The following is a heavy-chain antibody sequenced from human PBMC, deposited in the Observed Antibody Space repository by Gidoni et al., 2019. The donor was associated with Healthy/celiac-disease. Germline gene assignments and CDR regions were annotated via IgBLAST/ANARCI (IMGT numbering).Heavy chain of an antibody. J-gene: IGHJ5*02. CDR1: CFTFSSSA. V-gene: IGHV3-30*04. Sequence: QVQLVESGGGVVQPGRSLRLSCAASCFTFSSSAMNWVRQAPGKGLEWGAVISYDGSNKYYADSVKGRFTISRDNSKNTLYRQMNSLRAEDTAVYYCARGGDIVVGPAAMIGWFDPWGQGTLVTVSS. CDR3: ARGGDIVVGPAAMIGWFDP. D-gene: IGHD2-2*01. CDR2: ISYDGSNK.